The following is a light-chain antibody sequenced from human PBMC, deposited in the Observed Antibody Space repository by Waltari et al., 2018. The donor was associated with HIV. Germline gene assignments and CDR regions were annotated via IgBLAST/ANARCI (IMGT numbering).Light chain of an antibody. CDR1: VRDSGPAPF. Sequence: QSALSQPASVSGSPGQSITISCAGAVRDSGPAPFCPSYPPHPGRVPRLILYEVSKRPPGISDRFSGSTFDMSASLTISGLQADDEADYFCSSYSTITSSYVFGGGTTVTVL. J-gene: IGLJ1*01. V-gene: IGLV2-23*02. CDR3: SSYSTITSSYV. CDR2: EVS.